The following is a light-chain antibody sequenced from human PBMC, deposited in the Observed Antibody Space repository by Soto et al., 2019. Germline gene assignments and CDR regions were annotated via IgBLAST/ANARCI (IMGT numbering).Light chain of an antibody. J-gene: IGLJ1*01. CDR1: NSDVGTYSI. Sequence: QSALTQPASVSGSPGQSITISCAGSNSDVGTYSIVSWYQQHPGKAPKLVIYEVSKRPSGVSDRFSGSKSGKTASLTISGLQAEDEADYYCCSYAGRSTYVFGPGTKVTVL. V-gene: IGLV2-23*02. CDR2: EVS. CDR3: CSYAGRSTYV.